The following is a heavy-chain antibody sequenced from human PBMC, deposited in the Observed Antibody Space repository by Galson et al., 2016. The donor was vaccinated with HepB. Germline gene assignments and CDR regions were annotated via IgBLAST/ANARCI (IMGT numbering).Heavy chain of an antibody. Sequence: SGAEVKKPGESLKISCKAFGYSFTNYWIDWVRQMPGKGLEWMGSIFPGDSDTRYSPSFQGLVTISADKSISTAYLQWSGLKASDAAMYYCARHRAGRYGGGYYGMDVWGQGTTVTVSS. CDR1: GYSFTNYW. D-gene: IGHD4-23*01. CDR2: IFPGDSDT. J-gene: IGHJ6*02. V-gene: IGHV5-51*01. CDR3: ARHRAGRYGGGYYGMDV.